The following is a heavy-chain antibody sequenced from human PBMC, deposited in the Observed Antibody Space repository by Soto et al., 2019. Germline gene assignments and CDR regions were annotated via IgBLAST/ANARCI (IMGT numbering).Heavy chain of an antibody. D-gene: IGHD3-9*01. Sequence: GGSLRLSYAASGFTFDDYAMHWVRQAPGKGLEWVSGISWNSDSIGYADSVKGRFTISRDNAKKSLYLQMNSLRAEDTALYYCASGRGYDILTGYYPYFDYWGQGTLVTVSS. J-gene: IGHJ4*02. CDR3: ASGRGYDILTGYYPYFDY. V-gene: IGHV3-9*01. CDR1: GFTFDDYA. CDR2: ISWNSDSI.